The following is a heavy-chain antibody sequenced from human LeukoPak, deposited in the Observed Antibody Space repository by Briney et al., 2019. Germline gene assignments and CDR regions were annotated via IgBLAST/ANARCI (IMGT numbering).Heavy chain of an antibody. J-gene: IGHJ5*02. CDR3: ATDPATGTMATSLLAP. V-gene: IGHV3-48*01. Sequence: GGSLRLSCAASGFTFSDYSMNWVRQAPGKGLEWVSYISSSSGTIFYADSVKGRFTISRDNAKNSLYLQMNSLRADDTAVYYCATDPATGTMATSLLAPWGQGTLVTVSS. D-gene: IGHD1-1*01. CDR2: ISSSSGTI. CDR1: GFTFSDYS.